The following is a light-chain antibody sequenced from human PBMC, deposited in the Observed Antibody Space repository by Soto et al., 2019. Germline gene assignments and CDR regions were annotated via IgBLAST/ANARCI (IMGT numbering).Light chain of an antibody. CDR2: ANT. J-gene: IGLJ2*01. CDR3: QSYDSSLSASV. V-gene: IGLV1-40*01. CDR1: SSNIRAGYD. Sequence: QSVLTQPPSVSGAPGQRITISCTGGSSNIRAGYDVHWYQQLPGTAPKLLIYANTNRPSGVPGRFSGSKSGASASLAITGLQAEDEDDYYCQSYDSSLSASVFGGGTKLTVL.